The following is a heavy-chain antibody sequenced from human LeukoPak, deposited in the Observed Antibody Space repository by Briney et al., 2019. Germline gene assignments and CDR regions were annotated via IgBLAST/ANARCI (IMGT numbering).Heavy chain of an antibody. J-gene: IGHJ4*02. V-gene: IGHV3-53*01. D-gene: IGHD6-13*01. CDR2: IYSGGIT. CDR3: ARGSWYGRFMDY. Sequence: GGSLRLSCAASGFTVNTTFMNWVRQAPGKGLECVSVIYSGGITYYADSMKGRITIYRDNPKNSLYLQMNSLRAEDTAMYYCARGSWYGRFMDYWGQGTLVTVSS. CDR1: GFTVNTTF.